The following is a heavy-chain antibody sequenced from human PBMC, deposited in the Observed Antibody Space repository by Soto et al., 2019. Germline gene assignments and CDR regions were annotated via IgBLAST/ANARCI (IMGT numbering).Heavy chain of an antibody. CDR3: AKWASSWYQFDY. V-gene: IGHV3-30*18. J-gene: IGHJ4*02. Sequence: LRLSCAASGFTFSSYGMHWVRQAPGKGLEWVAVISYDGSNKYYADSVKGRFTISRDNSKNTLYLQMNSLGAEDTAVYYCAKWASSWYQFDYWGQGTLVTVSS. CDR2: ISYDGSNK. CDR1: GFTFSSYG. D-gene: IGHD6-13*01.